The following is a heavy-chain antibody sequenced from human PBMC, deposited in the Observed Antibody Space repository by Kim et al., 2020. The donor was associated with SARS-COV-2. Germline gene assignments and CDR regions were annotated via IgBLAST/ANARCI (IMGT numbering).Heavy chain of an antibody. CDR1: GYTFTDHY. CDR3: ARDGSRALEY. CDR2: IKPSAGST. D-gene: IGHD2-2*03. J-gene: IGHJ4*02. V-gene: IGHV1-46*01. Sequence: ASVKVSCKASGYTFTDHYIHWVRQAPGQGLQCLGIIKPSAGSTRSALTFQDRVTMIRDTSTSTVFLELASLIFEDTAVYFCARDGSRALEYWGQGTLVIVSP.